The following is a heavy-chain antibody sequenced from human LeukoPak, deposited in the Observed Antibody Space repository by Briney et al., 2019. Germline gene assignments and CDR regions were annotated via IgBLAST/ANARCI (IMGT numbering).Heavy chain of an antibody. CDR3: ARVVGATFPYFDY. V-gene: IGHV1-2*02. J-gene: IGHJ4*02. D-gene: IGHD1-26*01. CDR1: GYTFTGYY. CDR2: INPNSGGT. Sequence: ASVKVSCKASGYTFTGYYMHWVRQAPGQGLEWMGWINPNSGGTNYAQKFQGRVTMTRDTSIGTAYMELSRLRSDDTAVYYCARVVGATFPYFDYWGQGTLVTVSS.